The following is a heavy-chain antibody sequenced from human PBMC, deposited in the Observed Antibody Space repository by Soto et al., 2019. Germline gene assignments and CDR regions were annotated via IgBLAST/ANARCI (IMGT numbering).Heavy chain of an antibody. CDR2: IYSGGST. J-gene: IGHJ6*02. V-gene: IGHV3-53*02. CDR3: ARDRGDCSSVSCYGSFSVGMDV. CDR1: GFIVSSHY. D-gene: IGHD2-2*01. Sequence: EVQLVETGGGWIQPGGSLRLSCAASGFIVSSHYMSWVRQAPGKGLEWVSAIYSGGSTYYTDSVEGRFTISRDVSKTILYLQLNSRRADDTALYYCARDRGDCSSVSCYGSFSVGMDVWGQGTTVIVS.